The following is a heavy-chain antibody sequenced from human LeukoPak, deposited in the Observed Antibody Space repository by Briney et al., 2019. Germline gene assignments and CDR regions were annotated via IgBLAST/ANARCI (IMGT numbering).Heavy chain of an antibody. CDR3: ARDRGFSYGIDF. Sequence: GGSLRLSCAASGFTFSDYWMSWVRQAPGKGLQWVANIQQDGSEKYYVDSVKGRFTISRDNAKRSLFLQVSSLRGEDTAVYYCARDRGFSYGIDFWGQGTLVTVSS. CDR1: GFTFSDYW. CDR2: IQQDGSEK. J-gene: IGHJ4*02. D-gene: IGHD5-18*01. V-gene: IGHV3-7*04.